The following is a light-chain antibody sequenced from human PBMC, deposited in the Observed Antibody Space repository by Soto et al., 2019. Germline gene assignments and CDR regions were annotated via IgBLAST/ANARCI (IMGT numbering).Light chain of an antibody. CDR3: QQYGSSRCT. V-gene: IGKV3-20*01. CDR2: GAS. Sequence: EIVLTQSPGTLSLSPGERATLSCRASQSVSSSYLAWYQQTPGQAPRLLIYGASSRATGLPDRFSGSGSGTDFTLTTSRLEQEDVSVYYCQQYGSSRCTFGQGTRLDIK. J-gene: IGKJ2*02. CDR1: QSVSSSY.